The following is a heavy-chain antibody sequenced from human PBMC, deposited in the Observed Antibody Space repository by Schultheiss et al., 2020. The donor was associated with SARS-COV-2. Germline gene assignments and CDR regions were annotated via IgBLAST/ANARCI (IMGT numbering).Heavy chain of an antibody. V-gene: IGHV4-61*01. CDR3: ARVVVTYWYFDL. CDR2: IYYSGST. D-gene: IGHD3-22*01. J-gene: IGHJ2*01. Sequence: SETLSLTCTVSGGSVSSGSYYWSWIRQPPGKGLEWIGYIYYSGSTNYNPSLKSRVTISVDTSKNQYSLKLSSVTAADTAVYYCARVVVTYWYFDLWGRGTLVTVSS. CDR1: GGSVSSGSYY.